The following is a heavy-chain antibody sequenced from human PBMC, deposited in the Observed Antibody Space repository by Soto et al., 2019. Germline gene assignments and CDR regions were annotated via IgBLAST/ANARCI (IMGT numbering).Heavy chain of an antibody. J-gene: IGHJ6*02. D-gene: IGHD3-10*01. CDR1: GGTFSNYA. CDR2: IIPLFGTA. CDR3: EIDVGSGEWSVV. Sequence: QVQLVQSGTEVKKPGSSAKVSCKASGGTFSNYAISWVRQAPGQGLEWIGGIIPLFGTADYAKKFQGRIAITADECTTTVYMELSSLRFEDTAVYFCEIDVGSGEWSVVWGQGTTVIVSS. V-gene: IGHV1-69*01.